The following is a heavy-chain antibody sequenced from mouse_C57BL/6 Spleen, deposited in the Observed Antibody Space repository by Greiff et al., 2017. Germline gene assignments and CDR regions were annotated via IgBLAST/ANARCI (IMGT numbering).Heavy chain of an antibody. CDR2: INPGSGGT. CDR3: ARGVTTPYYAMDY. D-gene: IGHD2-2*01. V-gene: IGHV1-54*01. J-gene: IGHJ4*01. Sequence: VHLVESGAELVRPGTSVKVSCKASGYAFTNYLIEWVKQRPGQGLEWSGVINPGSGGTNYNEKFKGKATLTADKSSSTAYMQLSSLTSEDSAVYFCARGVTTPYYAMDYWGQGTSVTVSS. CDR1: GYAFTNYL.